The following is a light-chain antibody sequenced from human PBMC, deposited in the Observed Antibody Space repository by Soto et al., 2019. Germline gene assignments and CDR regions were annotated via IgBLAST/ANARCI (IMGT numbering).Light chain of an antibody. V-gene: IGLV2-14*01. Sequence: QSALTQPASVSGSPGQSITISCTGTSSDVGGYNYVSWYQQHPGKAPKLMIYDVNNRPSGVSNRFSGSKSGNTASLTISGLHAEDEADYYRSAYTGSSTYVVFGGGTKLTVL. J-gene: IGLJ2*01. CDR1: SSDVGGYNY. CDR3: SAYTGSSTYVV. CDR2: DVN.